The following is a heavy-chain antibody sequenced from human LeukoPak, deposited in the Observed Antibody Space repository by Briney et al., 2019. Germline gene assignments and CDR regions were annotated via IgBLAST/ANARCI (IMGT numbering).Heavy chain of an antibody. J-gene: IGHJ4*02. CDR3: AKGGGVVPAAESDY. D-gene: IGHD2-2*01. V-gene: IGHV3-23*01. Sequence: SGGSLRLSCAASGFTFSSYGMHWVRQAPGKGLEWVSAISGSGGSTYYTDSVEGRFTISRDNSKNTLYLQMNSLRAEDTAVYYCAKGGGVVPAAESDYWGQGTLVTVSS. CDR1: GFTFSSYG. CDR2: ISGSGGST.